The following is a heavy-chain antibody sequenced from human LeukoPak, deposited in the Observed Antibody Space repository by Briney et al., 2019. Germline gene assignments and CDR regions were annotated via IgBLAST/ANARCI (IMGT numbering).Heavy chain of an antibody. CDR2: MNPNSGNT. D-gene: IGHD3-10*01. CDR3: ALGITMVRGAPGWFDP. V-gene: IGHV1-8*03. CDR1: GYTFTSYY. Sequence: GASVKVSCKASGYTFTSYYMHWVRQAPGQGLEWMGWMNPNSGNTGYAQKFQGRVTITRNTSISTAYMELSSLRSEDTAVYYCALGITMVRGAPGWFDPWGQGTLVTVSS. J-gene: IGHJ5*02.